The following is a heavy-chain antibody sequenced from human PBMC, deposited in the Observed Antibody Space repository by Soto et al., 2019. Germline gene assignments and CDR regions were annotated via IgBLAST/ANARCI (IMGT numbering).Heavy chain of an antibody. Sequence: HRVRQAPREGVQGIAYISSSTNNIYYAESVQGRFTNARDYAKNSLYLQMNSLTAEDTAVYYCFRGAPGDQTYSFSGMGVWGQGTTVTVS. V-gene: IGHV3-48*01. CDR3: FRGAPGDQTYSFSGMGV. J-gene: IGHJ6*02. CDR2: ISSSTNNI. D-gene: IGHD2-21*01.